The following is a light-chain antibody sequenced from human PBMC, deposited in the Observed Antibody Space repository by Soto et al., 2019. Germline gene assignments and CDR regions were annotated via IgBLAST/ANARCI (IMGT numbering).Light chain of an antibody. CDR3: CSCVASDNWV. V-gene: IGLV2-11*01. CDR1: SSDVGAHDH. Sequence: QSALTQPRSVSGSPGQSVTISCTGTSSDVGAHDHVSWYQQHPGKAPKLMLYDVNKRPSGVPDRFSGSKSGSTASLTISGLQPEDEADYHCCSCVASDNWVFGGGTKLTVL. CDR2: DVN. J-gene: IGLJ3*02.